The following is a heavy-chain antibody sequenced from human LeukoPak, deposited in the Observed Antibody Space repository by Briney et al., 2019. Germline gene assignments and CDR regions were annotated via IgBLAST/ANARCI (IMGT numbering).Heavy chain of an antibody. CDR3: ARASRGYSYYFDY. V-gene: IGHV3-7*01. CDR2: IKQDGSEK. J-gene: IGHJ4*02. CDR1: GFTFSSYW. D-gene: IGHD3-22*01. Sequence: PGGSLRLSCAASGFTFSSYWMSWVRQAPGKGLEWVASIKQDGSEKYYVDSVKGRFTISRDNAKNSLYLQMNSLRAEDTAVYYCARASRGYSYYFDYWGQGTLVTVSS.